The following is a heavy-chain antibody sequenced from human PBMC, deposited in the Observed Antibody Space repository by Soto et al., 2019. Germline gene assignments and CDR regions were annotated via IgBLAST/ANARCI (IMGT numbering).Heavy chain of an antibody. CDR1: GFTFSSYW. CDR2: ISSSSSYI. CDR3: ARGNYYYYGMDV. J-gene: IGHJ6*02. D-gene: IGHD6-13*01. Sequence: PGGSLRLSCAASGFTFSSYWMHWVRQAPGKGLEWVSSISSSSSYIYYADSVKGRFTISRDNAKNSLYLQMNSLRSEDTAVYYCARGNYYYYGMDVWGQGTTVTVSS. V-gene: IGHV3-21*04.